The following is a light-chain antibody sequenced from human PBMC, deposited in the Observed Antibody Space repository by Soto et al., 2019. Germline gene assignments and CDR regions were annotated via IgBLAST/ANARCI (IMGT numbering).Light chain of an antibody. CDR1: QSVSNNY. V-gene: IGKV3-20*01. Sequence: EIVLTQAPGTRRLSPGERATLSCRASQSVSNNYLAWYQHKSGQAHRLLIYGVYTRDSGITDRFSGSGSGTEVTLTITRLETEDSEVYFCQHYGYAQWTFGQGTKVE. CDR2: GVY. J-gene: IGKJ1*01. CDR3: QHYGYAQWT.